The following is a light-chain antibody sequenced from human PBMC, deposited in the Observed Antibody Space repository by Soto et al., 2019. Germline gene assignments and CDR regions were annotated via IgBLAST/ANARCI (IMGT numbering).Light chain of an antibody. CDR1: QSVSRN. J-gene: IGKJ1*01. V-gene: IGKV3-15*01. CDR3: QQYTNWPET. Sequence: EIVMTQSPATLSVSPGERATLSCRASQSVSRNFAWYQQKPGQAPRLLIYGASTRATGIPARFSGSGSGTEFTLPISGLQSEDFAVYYCQQYTNWPETFGLPTEVEI. CDR2: GAS.